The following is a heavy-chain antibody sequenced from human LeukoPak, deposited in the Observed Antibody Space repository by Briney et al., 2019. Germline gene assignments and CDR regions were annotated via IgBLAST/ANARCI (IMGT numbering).Heavy chain of an antibody. CDR1: GGSFSGYY. CDR3: ARRDGYNYYYFDY. D-gene: IGHD5-24*01. J-gene: IGHJ4*02. V-gene: IGHV4-34*01. Sequence: SETLSLTCAVYGGSFSGYYWSWIRQPPGKGLEWIGEINHSGSTNYNPSLKSRVTISVDTSKNQFSLKLSSGTAADTAVYYCARRDGYNYYYFDYWGQGTLVTVSS. CDR2: INHSGST.